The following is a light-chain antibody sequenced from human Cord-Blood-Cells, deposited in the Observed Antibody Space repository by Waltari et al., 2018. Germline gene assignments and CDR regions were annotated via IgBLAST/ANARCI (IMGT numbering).Light chain of an antibody. CDR2: WAS. CDR1: QSVLYSSNNKNY. CDR3: QQYYSTPWT. J-gene: IGKJ1*01. Sequence: DIVMTQSPASLAVSLGERATINCKSSQSVLYSSNNKNYLAWYQQKPGQPPRLLIYWASTRDSGVPARFSGSGSGTDFTLTISSLQSEDVAVYYCQQYYSTPWTFGQGTKVEIK. V-gene: IGKV4-1*01.